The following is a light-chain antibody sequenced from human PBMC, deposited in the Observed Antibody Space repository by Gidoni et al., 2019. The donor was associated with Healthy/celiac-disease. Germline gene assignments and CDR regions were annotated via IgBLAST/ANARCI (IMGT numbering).Light chain of an antibody. Sequence: EIVLTQSPATLSLSPGERATLPCRASQSVSSYLAWYQQKPGQATRPLIYDASNRATGIPARFSGSGSGTDFTLTISSLEPEDFAVYYCQQRSNWPPLTFXGXTKVEIK. CDR2: DAS. J-gene: IGKJ4*01. CDR3: QQRSNWPPLT. V-gene: IGKV3-11*01. CDR1: QSVSSY.